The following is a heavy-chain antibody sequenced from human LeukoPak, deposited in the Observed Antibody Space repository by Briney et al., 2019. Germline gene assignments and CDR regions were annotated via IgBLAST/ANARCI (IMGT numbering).Heavy chain of an antibody. Sequence: GGSLRLSCAASGFTFSSYGMSWVRQAPGKGLEWVSAISGSGITTYYADSVKGRFTISRDNSKNTLYLQMNSLRADDTAVYYCARDRTVGTTPIFDYWGQGTLVTVSS. J-gene: IGHJ4*02. CDR3: ARDRTVGTTPIFDY. CDR1: GFTFSSYG. V-gene: IGHV3-23*01. CDR2: ISGSGITT. D-gene: IGHD4-23*01.